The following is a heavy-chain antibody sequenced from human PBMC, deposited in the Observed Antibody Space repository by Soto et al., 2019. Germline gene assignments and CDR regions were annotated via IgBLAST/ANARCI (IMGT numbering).Heavy chain of an antibody. D-gene: IGHD3-10*01. CDR2: ISAYNGNT. Sequence: ASVKVSCKASGGTFSSYAFSWVRQVPGQGLEWMGWISAYNGNTNYAQKHPGRVPLTADTSTITAYRDLGSLRSDDTAVYHCARTDTMVRGGIQTPQNWFDPRGQGTLVTVSS. CDR1: GGTFSSYA. J-gene: IGHJ5*02. CDR3: ARTDTMVRGGIQTPQNWFDP. V-gene: IGHV1-18*01.